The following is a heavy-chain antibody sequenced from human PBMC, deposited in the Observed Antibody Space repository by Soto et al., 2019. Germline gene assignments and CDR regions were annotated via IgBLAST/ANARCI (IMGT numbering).Heavy chain of an antibody. J-gene: IGHJ4*02. CDR1: GFTSSSYS. CDR3: ARDPHSLDY. Sequence: GGSLRLSCVASGFTSSSYSMNWVRQAPGKGLEWVSYISSGSGTIYYADSVKGRFTISRDNAKNSLFLQMNSLRDEDTAVYYCARDPHSLDYWGQGILVTVSS. V-gene: IGHV3-48*02. D-gene: IGHD2-15*01. CDR2: ISSGSGTI.